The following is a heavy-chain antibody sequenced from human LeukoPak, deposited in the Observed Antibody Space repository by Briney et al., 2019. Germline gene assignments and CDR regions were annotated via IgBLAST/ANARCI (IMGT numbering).Heavy chain of an antibody. CDR3: ARSRRDGYNHNWFDP. Sequence: SVKVSCKASGGTFSSYAISWVRQAPGQGLEWMGGIIPIFGTANYAQKFQGRVTITADKSTSTAYMELSSLRSEDTAVYYCARSRRDGYNHNWFDPWGQGTLVTVSS. D-gene: IGHD5-24*01. V-gene: IGHV1-69*06. J-gene: IGHJ5*02. CDR2: IIPIFGTA. CDR1: GGTFSSYA.